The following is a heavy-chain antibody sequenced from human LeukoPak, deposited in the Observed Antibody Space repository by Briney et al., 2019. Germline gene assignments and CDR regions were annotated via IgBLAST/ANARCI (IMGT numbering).Heavy chain of an antibody. D-gene: IGHD3-3*01. J-gene: IGHJ5*02. CDR3: ARPYYDFWSGYLEGSFWFDP. CDR1: GGSISSGDYY. V-gene: IGHV4-30-4*08. Sequence: PSQTLSLTCTVSGGSISSGDYYWSWIRQPPGKGLEWIGYIYYSGSTYYNPSLKSRVTISVDTSKNQFSLKLSSVTAADTAVYYCARPYYDFWSGYLEGSFWFDPWGQGTLVTVSS. CDR2: IYYSGST.